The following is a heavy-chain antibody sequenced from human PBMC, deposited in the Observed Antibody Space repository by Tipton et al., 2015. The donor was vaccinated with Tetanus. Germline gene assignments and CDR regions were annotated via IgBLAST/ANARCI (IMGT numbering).Heavy chain of an antibody. J-gene: IGHJ5*02. V-gene: IGHV4-39*01. CDR3: ARHLYGYWFDP. CDR2: IYFEGST. CDR1: GGSISDKKYY. Sequence: TLSLTCTVSGGSISDKKYYWGWIRQPPGRGLEWIASIYFEGSTYYSPSLKSRVTIAVDRSQNVFSLNLTSVTAADTAVYYWARHLYGYWFDPWGQGALVTVSS. D-gene: IGHD3-10*01.